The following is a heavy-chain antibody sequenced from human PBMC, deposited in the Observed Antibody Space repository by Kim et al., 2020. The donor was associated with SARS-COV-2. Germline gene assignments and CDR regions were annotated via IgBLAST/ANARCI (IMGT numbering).Heavy chain of an antibody. J-gene: IGHJ4*02. CDR3: ARQGYCSGGSCYLRY. CDR1: GGSISSSSYY. CDR2: IYYSGST. V-gene: IGHV4-39*01. D-gene: IGHD2-15*01. Sequence: SETLSPTCTVSGGSISSSSYYWGWIRQPPGKGLEWIGSIYYSGSTYYNPSLKSRVTISVDTSKNQFSLKLSSVTAADTAVYYCARQGYCSGGSCYLRYWGQGTLVTVSS.